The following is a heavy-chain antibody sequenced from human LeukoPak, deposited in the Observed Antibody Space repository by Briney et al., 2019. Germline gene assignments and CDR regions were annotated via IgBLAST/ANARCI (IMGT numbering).Heavy chain of an antibody. CDR2: INPNSGGT. V-gene: IGHV1-2*02. D-gene: IGHD3-10*01. Sequence: ASVKVSCKASVYTFTAYYMHWVRQAPGQRLEWMGWINPNSGGTNYARKFQGRVTMTRDTSISTAYMELSRLRSDDTAVYYCARADYYGSGSYYKPLSLYGMDVWGQGTTVTVSS. J-gene: IGHJ6*02. CDR1: VYTFTAYY. CDR3: ARADYYGSGSYYKPLSLYGMDV.